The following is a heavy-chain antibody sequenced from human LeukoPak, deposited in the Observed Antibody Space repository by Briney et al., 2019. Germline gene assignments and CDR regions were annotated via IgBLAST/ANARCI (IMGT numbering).Heavy chain of an antibody. V-gene: IGHV3-30-3*01. CDR1: GFTLSTYA. D-gene: IGHD6-6*01. Sequence: GGSLRLSCAASGFTLSTYAMHWVRQAPGKGLEWVSMISFDGGATYYTDSVKGRFTISRDNSKNTLYLQMNSLRAEDTAVYYCAKEYSSSPEGLWGQGTLLTVSS. J-gene: IGHJ4*02. CDR2: ISFDGGAT. CDR3: AKEYSSSPEGL.